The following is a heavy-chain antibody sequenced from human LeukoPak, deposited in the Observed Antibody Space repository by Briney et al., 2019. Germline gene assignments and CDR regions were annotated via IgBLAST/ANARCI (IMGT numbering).Heavy chain of an antibody. CDR3: ARDRPIAVAGDLFDY. V-gene: IGHV4-59*01. CDR2: IYYSGIT. D-gene: IGHD6-19*01. Sequence: SETLSLTCTVSGGSISSYYWSWIRQPPGKGLEWIGYIYYSGITNYNPSLKSRVTISVDTSKNQFSLKLSSVTAADTAVYYCARDRPIAVAGDLFDYWGQGTLVTVSS. J-gene: IGHJ4*02. CDR1: GGSISSYY.